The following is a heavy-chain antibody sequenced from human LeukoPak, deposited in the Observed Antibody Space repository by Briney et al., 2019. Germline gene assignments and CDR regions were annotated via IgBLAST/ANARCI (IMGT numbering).Heavy chain of an antibody. J-gene: IGHJ4*02. Sequence: GGSLRLSCAASGFTFSSYAMSWVRQAPGKGLEWVSAISGSGGSTYYADSVKGRFTISRDNSKNTLYLQMNSLRVEDTAVYYCARFRCGGGSCYADYWGQGTLVTVSS. D-gene: IGHD2-15*01. CDR3: ARFRCGGGSCYADY. CDR1: GFTFSSYA. V-gene: IGHV3-23*01. CDR2: ISGSGGST.